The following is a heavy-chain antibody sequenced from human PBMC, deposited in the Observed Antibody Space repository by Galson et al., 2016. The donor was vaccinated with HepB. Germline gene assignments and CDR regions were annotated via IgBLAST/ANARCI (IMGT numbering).Heavy chain of an antibody. J-gene: IGHJ3*02. CDR2: ISAHNGNT. V-gene: IGHV1-18*01. Sequence: QSGAEVKKPGASVKVSCTASGYRLTSYGISWVRQAPGQGPEWMGWISAHNGNTNYGQQFQGRVIMTTDTSTSSAYMELMNLRSDDTAVYYCARVWYDWNPKLLDIWGQGTMIIVSS. CDR1: GYRLTSYG. D-gene: IGHD1-20*01. CDR3: ARVWYDWNPKLLDI.